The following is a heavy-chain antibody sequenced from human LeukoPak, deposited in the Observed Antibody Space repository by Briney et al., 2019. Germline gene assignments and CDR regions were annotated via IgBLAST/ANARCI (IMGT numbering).Heavy chain of an antibody. J-gene: IGHJ4*02. CDR1: GYTFTGYY. CDR3: ARGVYRKRPDCSSTSCSTYFDY. CDR2: INPNSGGT. Sequence: ASVKVSCKASGYTFTGYYMHWVRHAPGQGLEWVGWINPNSGGTNYAQKFQGRVTMTRDTSISTAYMELSRLRFDDTAVYYCARGVYRKRPDCSSTSCSTYFDYWGQGTLVTVSS. V-gene: IGHV1-2*02. D-gene: IGHD2-2*01.